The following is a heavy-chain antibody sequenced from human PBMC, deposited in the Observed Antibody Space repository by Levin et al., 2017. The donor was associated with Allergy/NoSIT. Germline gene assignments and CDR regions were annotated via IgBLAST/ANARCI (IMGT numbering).Heavy chain of an antibody. CDR1: GYSFSSYW. CDR3: AAYPWTGRY. V-gene: IGHV5-51*01. D-gene: IGHD3/OR15-3a*01. Sequence: AASVKVSCTASGYSFSSYWIGWVRQTPGKGLEWMGFIYPGDSEARYSPSFQGHVTMSVDKYSKTVYLEWNSLRASDTAMYFCAAYPWTGRYWGQGTRVTVSS. J-gene: IGHJ4*02. CDR2: IYPGDSEA.